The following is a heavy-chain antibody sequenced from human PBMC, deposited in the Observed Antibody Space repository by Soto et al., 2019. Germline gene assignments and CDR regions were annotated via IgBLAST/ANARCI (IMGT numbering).Heavy chain of an antibody. CDR3: TTDDPRTKY. V-gene: IGHV3-15*01. J-gene: IGHJ4*02. CDR1: GFTFSNAW. CDR2: IKSQTNGGTT. Sequence: RLSFAASGFTFSNAWMSWVRQAPGKGLEWVGRIKSQTNGGTTDYAAPVKGRFAISRDDSKNTVYLQMNSLKTEDTAVYYCTTDDPRTKYRGQGTLVTVST. D-gene: IGHD1-7*01.